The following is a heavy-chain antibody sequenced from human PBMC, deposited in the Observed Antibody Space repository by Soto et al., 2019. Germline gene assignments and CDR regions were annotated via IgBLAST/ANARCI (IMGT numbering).Heavy chain of an antibody. J-gene: IGHJ3*02. D-gene: IGHD1-26*01. V-gene: IGHV5-51*01. CDR1: GYSFTSYW. CDR2: IYPGDSDT. Sequence: GESLKISCKGSGYSFTSYWIGWVRQMPGKGLEWMGIIYPGDSDTRYSPSFQGRVTISADKSISTAYLQWSSLKASDTAMYYCAILEWYSGSYFGAFDIWGQGTMVTVSS. CDR3: AILEWYSGSYFGAFDI.